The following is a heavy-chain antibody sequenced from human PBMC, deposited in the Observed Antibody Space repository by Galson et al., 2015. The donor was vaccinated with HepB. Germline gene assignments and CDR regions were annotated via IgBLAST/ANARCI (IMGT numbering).Heavy chain of an antibody. Sequence: TLSLTCTVSGGSISSGDFYWSWVRQPPGKGLEWIGYIYYSGTTYYNPSLKRRGIISVDMSKNQFSLKVTSVTAADTAVYYCVRGGGYESFDKWGQGTLVTVSS. D-gene: IGHD5-12*01. J-gene: IGHJ4*02. CDR2: IYYSGTT. CDR3: VRGGGYESFDK. V-gene: IGHV4-30-4*01. CDR1: GGSISSGDFY.